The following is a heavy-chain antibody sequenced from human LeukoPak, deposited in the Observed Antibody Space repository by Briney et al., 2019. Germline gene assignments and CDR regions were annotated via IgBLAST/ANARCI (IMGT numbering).Heavy chain of an antibody. CDR3: ARDNDDSSGYYKANWFDP. CDR1: GGSISSYY. Sequence: SETLSLTCTVSGGSISSYYWSWIRQPPGKGLEWIGYIYYSGSTNYNPSLKSRVTISVDTSKNQFSLKLSSVTAADTAVYYCARDNDDSSGYYKANWFDPRGQGTLVTVSS. V-gene: IGHV4-59*01. CDR2: IYYSGST. J-gene: IGHJ5*02. D-gene: IGHD3-22*01.